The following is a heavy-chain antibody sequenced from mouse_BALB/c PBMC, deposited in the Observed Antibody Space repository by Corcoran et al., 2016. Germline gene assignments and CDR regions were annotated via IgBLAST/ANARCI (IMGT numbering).Heavy chain of an antibody. J-gene: IGHJ3*01. Sequence: EVQLQQSGPELVKPGASVKMSCKASGYTFTSYVMHWVKQKPGQGLEWIGYINPYNDGTKYNEKFKGKATLTSDKSSSTAYMELSSLTSEDSAVYYCARGALPVVERGFAYWGQGTLVTVSA. CDR3: ARGALPVVERGFAY. V-gene: IGHV1S136*01. CDR1: GYTFTSYV. D-gene: IGHD1-1*01. CDR2: INPYNDGT.